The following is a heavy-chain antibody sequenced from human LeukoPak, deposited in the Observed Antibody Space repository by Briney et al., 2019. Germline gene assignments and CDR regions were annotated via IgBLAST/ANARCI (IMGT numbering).Heavy chain of an antibody. CDR2: MNPNSGNT. Sequence: ASVKVSCKASGYTFTSYDINWVRQAPGQGLERMGWMNPNSGNTGYAQKFQGRVTMTRNTSISTAYMELGSLRSEDTAVYYCARGLIPHIPRGGSTTIWGQGTLVTVSS. CDR1: GYTFTSYD. D-gene: IGHD2-2*01. V-gene: IGHV1-8*01. CDR3: ARGLIPHIPRGGSTTI. J-gene: IGHJ4*02.